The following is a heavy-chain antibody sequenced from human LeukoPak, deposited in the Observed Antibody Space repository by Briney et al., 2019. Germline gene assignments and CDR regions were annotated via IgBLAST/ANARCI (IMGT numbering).Heavy chain of an antibody. D-gene: IGHD6-13*01. CDR1: GFTFSSYG. V-gene: IGHV3-33*01. Sequence: PGGSRRLSCAASGFTFSSYGMHWVRQAPGKGLEWVAVIWYDGSNKYYADSVKGRFTISRDNSKNTLYLQMNSLRAEDTAVYYCARDPPRPYSSSWLDYWGQGTLVTVSS. CDR2: IWYDGSNK. CDR3: ARDPPRPYSSSWLDY. J-gene: IGHJ4*02.